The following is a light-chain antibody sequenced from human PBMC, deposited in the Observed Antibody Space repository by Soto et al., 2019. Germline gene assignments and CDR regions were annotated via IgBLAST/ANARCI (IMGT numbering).Light chain of an antibody. CDR2: DAS. V-gene: IGKV1-13*02. Sequence: ANQLTQSPSSLSASVGDRVTITCRASQAISSALAWYQQKPGKPPKLLIYDASTLQSGVPPRFSGTASGTDFTLTINSLQPDDIATYYCQQCHRYLTFGQGTKVDIK. CDR1: QAISSA. CDR3: QQCHRYLT. J-gene: IGKJ1*01.